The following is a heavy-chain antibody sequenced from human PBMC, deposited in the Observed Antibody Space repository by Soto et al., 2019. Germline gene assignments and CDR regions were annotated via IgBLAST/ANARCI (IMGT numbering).Heavy chain of an antibody. CDR3: ARDRYCSGGSCYPVEVDY. Sequence: QVQLVQSGAEVKKPGASVKVSCKASGYTFTSYGISWVRQAPGQGLEWMGWISAYNGNTNYAQKLQGRVTMTTDTSTSTAYMELRSLSSDDTAVYYCARDRYCSGGSCYPVEVDYWGQGTLVTVSS. D-gene: IGHD2-15*01. V-gene: IGHV1-18*04. CDR1: GYTFTSYG. J-gene: IGHJ4*02. CDR2: ISAYNGNT.